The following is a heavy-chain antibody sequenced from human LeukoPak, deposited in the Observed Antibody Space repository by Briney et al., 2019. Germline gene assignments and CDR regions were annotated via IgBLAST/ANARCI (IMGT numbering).Heavy chain of an antibody. V-gene: IGHV4-39*01. CDR3: ARHRGTAAAGSIFN. CDR1: GGSISSNSYY. J-gene: IGHJ4*02. Sequence: PSETLSLTCAVSGGSISSNSYYWGWIRQPPGKGLEWIGSIYYSGSTYYNPSLKSRVTISVDTSKNQFSLKLSSVTAADTAVYYCARHRGTAAAGSIFNWGQGTLVTVSS. CDR2: IYYSGST. D-gene: IGHD6-13*01.